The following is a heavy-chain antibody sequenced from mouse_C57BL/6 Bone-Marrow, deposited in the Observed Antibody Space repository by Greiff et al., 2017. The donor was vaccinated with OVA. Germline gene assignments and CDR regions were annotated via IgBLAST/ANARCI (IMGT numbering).Heavy chain of an antibody. V-gene: IGHV3-6*01. D-gene: IGHD3-1*01. CDR2: ISYDGSN. Sequence: DVQLVESGPGLVKPSQSLSLTCSVTGYSITSGYYWNWIRQFPGNKLEWMGYISYDGSNNYNPSLKNRISITRDTSKNQFFLKLNSVTTEDTATYDCASHSSGQYYYAMDYWGQGTSVTVSS. J-gene: IGHJ4*01. CDR1: GYSITSGYY. CDR3: ASHSSGQYYYAMDY.